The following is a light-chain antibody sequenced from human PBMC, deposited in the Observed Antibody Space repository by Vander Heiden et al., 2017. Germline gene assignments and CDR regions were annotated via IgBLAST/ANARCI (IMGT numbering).Light chain of an antibody. CDR2: GAS. CDR3: QHYYTYPRT. V-gene: IGKV1-8*01. Sequence: IRLTQSPSSVSASTGDRVTITCRASQGISTYLSWFQQKQGKAPKLLIYGASTLQSGVPSRFGGSGSGTDFTLTISNLQSEDFATYYCQHYYTYPRTFGQGTRLDIK. CDR1: QGISTY. J-gene: IGKJ5*01.